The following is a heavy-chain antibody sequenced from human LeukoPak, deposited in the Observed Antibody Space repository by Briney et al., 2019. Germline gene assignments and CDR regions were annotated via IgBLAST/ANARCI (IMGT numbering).Heavy chain of an antibody. D-gene: IGHD3-16*01. CDR3: ARDYADP. J-gene: IGHJ5*02. CDR2: IESGGST. CDR1: GFTVSSDY. Sequence: GGSLRLSCAASGFTVSSDYMSWVRQAPGRGLEWVSVIESGGSTYYADSVKGRFAISRDNSKNTLYLQMNSLRAEDTAVYYCARDYADPWGQGTLVTVSS. V-gene: IGHV3-66*01.